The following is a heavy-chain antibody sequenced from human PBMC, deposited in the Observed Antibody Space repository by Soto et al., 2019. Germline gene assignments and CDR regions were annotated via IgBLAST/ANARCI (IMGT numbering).Heavy chain of an antibody. Sequence: PGGSLRLSCAASGFTFSSYGMHWVRQAPGKGLEWVAVIWYDGSNKYYADSVKGRFTISRDNSKNTLYLQMNSLRAEDTAVYYCARKQQQLVPVIYYYYGMDVWGQGTTVTVSS. D-gene: IGHD6-13*01. CDR1: GFTFSSYG. V-gene: IGHV3-33*01. J-gene: IGHJ6*02. CDR2: IWYDGSNK. CDR3: ARKQQQLVPVIYYYYGMDV.